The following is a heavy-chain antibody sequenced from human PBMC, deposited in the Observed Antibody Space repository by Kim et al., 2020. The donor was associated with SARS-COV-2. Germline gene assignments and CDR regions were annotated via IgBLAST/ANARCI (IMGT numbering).Heavy chain of an antibody. D-gene: IGHD3-22*01. CDR3: AKVPRVTMIKGGFDY. J-gene: IGHJ4*02. V-gene: IGHV3-23*01. Sequence: SVTARFPLSRDNSTNTLYLPMNSLSAEDTAVYYCAKVPRVTMIKGGFDYWGQGTLVTVSS.